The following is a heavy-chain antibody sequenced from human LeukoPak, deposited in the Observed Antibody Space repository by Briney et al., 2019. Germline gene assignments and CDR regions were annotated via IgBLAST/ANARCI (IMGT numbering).Heavy chain of an antibody. CDR3: AKVEFSSSPPQYYFDY. CDR1: GFTFSSYA. J-gene: IGHJ4*02. Sequence: QAGGSLRLSCAASGFTFSSYAMSWVRQAPGKGLEWVSAISGSGGSTYYADSVKGRFTISRDNSKNTLYLQMNSLRAEDTAVYYCAKVEFSSSPPQYYFDYWGQGTLVTVSS. D-gene: IGHD6-13*01. CDR2: ISGSGGST. V-gene: IGHV3-23*01.